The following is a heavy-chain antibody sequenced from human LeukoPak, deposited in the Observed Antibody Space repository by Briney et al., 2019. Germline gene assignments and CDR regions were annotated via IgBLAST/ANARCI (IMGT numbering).Heavy chain of an antibody. V-gene: IGHV1-18*01. Sequence: GASVKVSCKASGYTFTRYGISWVRQAPGQGLEWMGWINAYNGNTNYAQKLQGRVTMTTDTSTSTAYMELRSLRSDDTAVYYCARRSYYASIHADDAFDIWGQGTMVTVSS. CDR1: GYTFTRYG. J-gene: IGHJ3*02. CDR3: ARRSYYASIHADDAFDI. D-gene: IGHD3-22*01. CDR2: INAYNGNT.